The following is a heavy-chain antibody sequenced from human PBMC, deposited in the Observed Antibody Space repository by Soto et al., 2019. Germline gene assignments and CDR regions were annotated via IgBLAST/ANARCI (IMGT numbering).Heavy chain of an antibody. Sequence: PGGSLRLSCAASGFTFSSYEMNWVRQAPGKGLEWVSYISSSGSTIYYADSVKGRFTISRDNAKNSLYLQMDSLRAEDTAVYYCARARSGWYRGYWGQGTLVTVYS. CDR2: ISSSGSTI. CDR1: GFTFSSYE. D-gene: IGHD6-19*01. V-gene: IGHV3-48*03. J-gene: IGHJ4*02. CDR3: ARARSGWYRGY.